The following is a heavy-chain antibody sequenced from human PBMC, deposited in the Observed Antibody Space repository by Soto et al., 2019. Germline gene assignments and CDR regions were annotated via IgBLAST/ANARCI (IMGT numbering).Heavy chain of an antibody. CDR1: GDSISNYY. J-gene: IGHJ4*02. D-gene: IGHD6-13*01. V-gene: IGHV4-59*01. CDR3: ARAQGIASSGPFDY. CDR2: IYHSGNT. Sequence: SETLSLTCTVSGDSISNYYWSWIRQAPGKGLEWIGFIYHSGNTNYNPSLKSRVTMSIDTSKSQFSLKLNSVTAADTAVYYCARAQGIASSGPFDYWGPGTLVTVSS.